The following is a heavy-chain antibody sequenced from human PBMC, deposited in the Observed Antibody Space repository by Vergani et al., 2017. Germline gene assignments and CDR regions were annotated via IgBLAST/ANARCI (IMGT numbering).Heavy chain of an antibody. CDR3: ARERIAAAVNWFDP. V-gene: IGHV4-61*02. CDR2: VYTSGMT. CDR1: GGSISSGPYS. D-gene: IGHD6-13*01. Sequence: QMQLQESGPGLVKPSQTLSLTCSVSGGSISSGPYSWNWIRQPAGRGLEWIGRVYTSGMTNYNPSLKSRVTILVDRSKSQLSLKLTSVTAGDTAVYFCARERIAAAVNWFDPWGQGTLVTVSS. J-gene: IGHJ5*02.